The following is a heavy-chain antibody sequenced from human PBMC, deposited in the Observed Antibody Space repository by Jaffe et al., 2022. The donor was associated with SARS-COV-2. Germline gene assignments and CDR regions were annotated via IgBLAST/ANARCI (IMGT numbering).Heavy chain of an antibody. V-gene: IGHV4-39*01. D-gene: IGHD2-8*01. CDR2: IYYSGST. CDR1: GGSISSSSYY. Sequence: QLQLQESGPGLVKPSETLSLTCTVSGGSISSSSYYWGWIRQPPGKGLEWIGSIYYSGSTYYNPSLKSRVTISVDTSKNQFSLKLSSVTAADTAVYYCARLYEDLFPLFDYWGQGTLVTVSS. CDR3: ARLYEDLFPLFDY. J-gene: IGHJ4*02.